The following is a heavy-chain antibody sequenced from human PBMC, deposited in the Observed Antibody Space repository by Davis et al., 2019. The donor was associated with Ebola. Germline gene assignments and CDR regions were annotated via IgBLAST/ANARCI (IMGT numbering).Heavy chain of an antibody. D-gene: IGHD1-26*01. Sequence: GESLKISCAASGFTFSDYYMSWIRQAPGKGLEWVSSISSSSSYIYYADSVKGRFTISRDNAKNSLYLQMNSLRAEDTAVYYCARGEQWGATVGYWGQGTLVTVSS. CDR3: ARGEQWGATVGY. J-gene: IGHJ4*02. CDR2: ISSSSSYI. V-gene: IGHV3-11*06. CDR1: GFTFSDYY.